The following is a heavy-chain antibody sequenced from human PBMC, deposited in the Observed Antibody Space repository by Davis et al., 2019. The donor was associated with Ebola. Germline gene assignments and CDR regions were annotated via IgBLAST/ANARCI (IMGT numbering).Heavy chain of an antibody. Sequence: MPSETLSLTCTVSGGSISSYYWSWIRQPPGKGLEWIGYIYYSGSTNYNPSLKSRVTISVDTSKNQFSLKLSSVTAADTAVYYCARVDTATFDYWGQGTLVTVSS. D-gene: IGHD5-18*01. J-gene: IGHJ4*02. V-gene: IGHV4-59*01. CDR1: GGSISSYY. CDR3: ARVDTATFDY. CDR2: IYYSGST.